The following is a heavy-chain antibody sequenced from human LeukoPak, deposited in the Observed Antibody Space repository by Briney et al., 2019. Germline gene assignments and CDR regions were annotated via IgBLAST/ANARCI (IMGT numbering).Heavy chain of an antibody. CDR1: GFTFSSYA. Sequence: GGSLRLSCAASGFTFSSYAMSWVRRAPGKGLEWVSAISGSGGSTYYADSVKGRFTISRDNSKNTLYLQMNSLRAEDTAVYYCAKGNLLYCSSTSCYDYFDYWGQGTLVTVSS. CDR3: AKGNLLYCSSTSCYDYFDY. J-gene: IGHJ4*02. V-gene: IGHV3-23*01. D-gene: IGHD2-2*01. CDR2: ISGSGGST.